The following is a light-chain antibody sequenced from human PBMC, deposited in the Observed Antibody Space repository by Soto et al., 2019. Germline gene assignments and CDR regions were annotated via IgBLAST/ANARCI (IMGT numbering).Light chain of an antibody. V-gene: IGKV1-5*01. CDR2: DVS. CDR3: QQYDSYRT. J-gene: IGKJ1*01. CDR1: QSVSNW. Sequence: DIQMTQSPSTLSASVGERVTITCRASQSVSNWLAWYQHKPGKAPKLLLYDVSNLESGVPSRFSGSGSGTEFTLTISSLQSDDFATYFCQQYDSYRTFGQGTKVDIK.